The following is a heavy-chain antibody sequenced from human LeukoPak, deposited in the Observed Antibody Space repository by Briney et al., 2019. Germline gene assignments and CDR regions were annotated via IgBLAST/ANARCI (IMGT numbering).Heavy chain of an antibody. V-gene: IGHV4-4*02. J-gene: IGHJ4*02. CDR2: IYHSGST. CDR3: ARGPTTYYYDSSGYFDY. CDR1: GGSISSSNW. D-gene: IGHD3-22*01. Sequence: PSETLSLTCAVSGGSISSSNWWSWVRQPPGKGLEWIGEIYHSGSTNYNPSLKSRVTISVDTSKNQFSLKLSSVTAADTAVYYCARGPTTYYYDSSGYFDYWGQGTLVTVSS.